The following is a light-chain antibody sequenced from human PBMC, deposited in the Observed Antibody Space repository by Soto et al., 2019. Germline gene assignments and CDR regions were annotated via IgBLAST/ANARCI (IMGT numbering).Light chain of an antibody. CDR1: SSDIGGYKY. CDR2: EVS. Sequence: SALTQPASVSGSPGQSITISCTGTSSDIGGYKYVSWYQQHPDKAPKLMIYEVSNRPSGVPNRFSGSKSGTTASLTISGLQDEDEADYYCCSYAGSSTYVFGTGTKVTV. J-gene: IGLJ1*01. CDR3: CSYAGSSTYV. V-gene: IGLV2-14*03.